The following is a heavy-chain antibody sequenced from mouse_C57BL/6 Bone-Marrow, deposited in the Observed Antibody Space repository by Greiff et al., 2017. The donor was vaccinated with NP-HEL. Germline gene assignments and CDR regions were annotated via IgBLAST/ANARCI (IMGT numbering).Heavy chain of an antibody. Sequence: EVKLMESGGGLVQPGGSLKLSCAASGFTFSDYYMYWVRQTPEKRLEWVAYISNGGGSTYYPDTVKGRFTISRDNAKNTLYLQMSRLKSEDTAMYYCARHGYDGYYDAMDYWGQGTSVTVSS. J-gene: IGHJ4*01. V-gene: IGHV5-12*01. CDR2: ISNGGGST. CDR1: GFTFSDYY. CDR3: ARHGYDGYYDAMDY. D-gene: IGHD2-3*01.